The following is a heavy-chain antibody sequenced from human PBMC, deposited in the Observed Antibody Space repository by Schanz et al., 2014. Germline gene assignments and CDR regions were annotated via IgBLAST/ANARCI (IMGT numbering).Heavy chain of an antibody. V-gene: IGHV1-18*01. CDR2: ISAYTNNT. Sequence: QGQLVQSGPEVKEPGASVKVSCEASRYTFNTYGLNWVRQAPGQGLEWMGWISAYTNNTNYAQKVQGRVTMTTDTSTGTAYMELRSLRSDDTAVHYCARDRRRYCSTASCLHDNWFDPWGQGTLVIVSS. D-gene: IGHD2-2*01. CDR1: RYTFNTYG. CDR3: ARDRRRYCSTASCLHDNWFDP. J-gene: IGHJ5*02.